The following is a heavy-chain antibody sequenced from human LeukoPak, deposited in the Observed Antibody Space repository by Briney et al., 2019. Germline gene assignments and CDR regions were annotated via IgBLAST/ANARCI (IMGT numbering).Heavy chain of an antibody. CDR2: ISWEGHTT. CDR3: TRDTDYGSATNYFDS. Sequence: GGSLRLSCAASGFTFDDYAMHWVRQARRKGLEWVALISWEGHTTYYADSVRGRFTISRDNSKNSLYLQMNSLRTEDTAFYYCTRDTDYGSATNYFDSWGQGTLVSVSS. V-gene: IGHV3-43*01. J-gene: IGHJ4*02. D-gene: IGHD3-10*01. CDR1: GFTFDDYA.